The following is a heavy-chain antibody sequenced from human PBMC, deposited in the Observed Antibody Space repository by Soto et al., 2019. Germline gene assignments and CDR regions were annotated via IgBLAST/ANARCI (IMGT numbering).Heavy chain of an antibody. D-gene: IGHD5-12*01. J-gene: IGHJ4*02. V-gene: IGHV1-2*02. Sequence: ASVKVSCKASGDTFTGHYSHWVRQAPEQGPEWMGEIGPESGATRYAQKFQGRVTMTRDMSITTVYMELNNLSPDDTAVYYCGRGRSGQIVVFYWGQGTPVTVSS. CDR2: IGPESGAT. CDR3: GRGRSGQIVVFY. CDR1: GDTFTGHY.